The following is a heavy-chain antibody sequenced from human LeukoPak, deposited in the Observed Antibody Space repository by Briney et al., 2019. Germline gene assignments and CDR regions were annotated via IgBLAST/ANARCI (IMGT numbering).Heavy chain of an antibody. CDR3: TRQYRSSYYSDY. CDR1: GGSFSGFY. D-gene: IGHD6-6*01. Sequence: PSETLSLTCAVSGGSFSGFYWSWIRQPPGGGLEWIADINHSGTTNYNPSLKSRVTISVDTSKNQFSLNLKSMTAADTAVYYCTRQYRSSYYSDYWGQGTLVTVSS. V-gene: IGHV4-34*01. CDR2: INHSGTT. J-gene: IGHJ4*02.